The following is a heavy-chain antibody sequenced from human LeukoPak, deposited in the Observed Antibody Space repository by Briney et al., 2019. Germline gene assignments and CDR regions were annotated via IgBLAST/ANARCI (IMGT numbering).Heavy chain of an antibody. CDR1: GFTFDDYA. CDR2: ISWNSGSI. V-gene: IGHV3-9*01. D-gene: IGHD6-19*01. Sequence: PGRSLRLSCAASGFTFDDYAMHWVRQAPGKGLEWVSGISWNSGSIGYADSVKGRFTISRDNAKNSLYLQMNSLRAEDTALYYCAGGDRNGWYFDYWGQGILVTVSS. J-gene: IGHJ4*02. CDR3: AGGDRNGWYFDY.